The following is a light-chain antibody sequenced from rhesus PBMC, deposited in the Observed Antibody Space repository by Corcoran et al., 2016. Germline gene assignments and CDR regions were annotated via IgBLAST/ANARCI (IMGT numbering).Light chain of an antibody. CDR1: NIGSKS. Sequence: SYELTQPRSVSVSPGQTARITCGGDNIGSKSVQWYQQKPPQAPVLVIYADSERPSGIPERFSGSNSGNTATLTISGVEAGDDADYYSQGGDRSSDVVGSGTKLSV. J-gene: IGLJ6*01. CDR3: QGGDRSSDV. CDR2: ADS. V-gene: IGLV3-40*01.